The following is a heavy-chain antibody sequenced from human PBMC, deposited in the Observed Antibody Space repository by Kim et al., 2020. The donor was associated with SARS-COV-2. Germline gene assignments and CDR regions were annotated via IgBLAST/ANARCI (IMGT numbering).Heavy chain of an antibody. V-gene: IGHV1-8*01. Sequence: ASVKVSCKASGYTFTNYDINWARQATGQGLEWMGWMNPKSGDTGFPQKFRGRVTMTRNTSISTAYMELSSLRSEDTAVYYCARGPQRWLQMEDYYFDYWGQGTLVTVSS. CDR1: GYTFTNYD. CDR2: MNPKSGDT. J-gene: IGHJ4*02. CDR3: ARGPQRWLQMEDYYFDY. D-gene: IGHD1-1*01.